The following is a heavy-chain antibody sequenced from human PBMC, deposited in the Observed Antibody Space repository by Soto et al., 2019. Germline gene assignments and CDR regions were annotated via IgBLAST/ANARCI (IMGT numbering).Heavy chain of an antibody. CDR2: IYHSGTT. Sequence: SETLSLTCAVSGGSISSNDWWSWVRQPPGKGLEWIGEIYHSGTTNYTPSLKSRVTISVDKSKNQFSLKVRNVTAADTAVYFCARDSPTQQLDLWGRGTLVTVSS. CDR3: ARDSPTQQLDL. J-gene: IGHJ5*02. D-gene: IGHD4-4*01. CDR1: GGSISSNDW. V-gene: IGHV4-4*02.